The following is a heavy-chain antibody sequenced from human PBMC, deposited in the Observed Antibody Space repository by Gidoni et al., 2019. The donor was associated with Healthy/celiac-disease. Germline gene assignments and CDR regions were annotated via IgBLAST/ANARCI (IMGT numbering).Heavy chain of an antibody. CDR1: GGTFSSYA. V-gene: IGHV1-69*01. J-gene: IGHJ6*02. CDR2: IIPIFGTA. D-gene: IGHD4-17*01. Sequence: QVQLVQSGAEVKKPGSSVKVSCKASGGTFSSYAISWVRQAPGQGLEWMGGIIPIFGTANYAQKFQGRVAITADESTSTAYMELSSLRSEDTAVYYCASASGDTPSYYYYYGMDVWGQGTTVTVSS. CDR3: ASASGDTPSYYYYYGMDV.